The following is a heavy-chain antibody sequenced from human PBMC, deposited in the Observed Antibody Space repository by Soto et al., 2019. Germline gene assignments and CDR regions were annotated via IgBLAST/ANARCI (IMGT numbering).Heavy chain of an antibody. D-gene: IGHD3-10*01. J-gene: IGHJ6*02. Sequence: EVQLVQSGAEVKKPGESLKISCKGSGNSFTSYWIGWARQMSGKGLEWMGIIYPGDSDTRYSPSFQGQVTISVDKSISTAYLQWSSLKASDTAMYYCARAMVRGKNYYGMDVWGQGTTVTVSS. CDR2: IYPGDSDT. V-gene: IGHV5-51*03. CDR3: ARAMVRGKNYYGMDV. CDR1: GNSFTSYW.